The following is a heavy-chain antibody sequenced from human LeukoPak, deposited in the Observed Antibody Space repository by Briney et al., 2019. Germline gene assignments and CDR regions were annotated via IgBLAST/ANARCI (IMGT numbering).Heavy chain of an antibody. Sequence: GGSLRLSCAASGFTFSRYGMNWVRQAPGKGLEWVTFIRYDGSNKYYADSVKGRFTISRDNAKNSLYLQMNSLRAEDTAVYYCARSGGGSYRNHYWGQGTLVTVSS. CDR2: IRYDGSNK. J-gene: IGHJ4*02. CDR1: GFTFSRYG. D-gene: IGHD1-26*01. V-gene: IGHV3-30*02. CDR3: ARSGGGSYRNHY.